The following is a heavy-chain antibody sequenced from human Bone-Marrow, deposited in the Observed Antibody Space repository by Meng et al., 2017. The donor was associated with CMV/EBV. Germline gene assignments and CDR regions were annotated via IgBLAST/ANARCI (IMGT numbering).Heavy chain of an antibody. D-gene: IGHD1-26*01. CDR1: GSRFSAHS. CDR3: ARVASDGSYSFDY. J-gene: IGHJ4*02. Sequence: GSRFSAHSMAGVRQTPGQGLAWLGRPRKKGNTYTTEYAASVKGRFTMSRDDSRNSLLLQMNGLKTEDTAVYYCARVASDGSYSFDYWGQGTLVTVSS. CDR2: PRKKGNTYTT. V-gene: IGHV3-72*01.